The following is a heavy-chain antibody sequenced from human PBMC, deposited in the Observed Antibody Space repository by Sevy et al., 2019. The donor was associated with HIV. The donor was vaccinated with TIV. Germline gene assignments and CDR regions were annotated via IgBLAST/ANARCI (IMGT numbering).Heavy chain of an antibody. J-gene: IGHJ5*02. V-gene: IGHV3-30-3*01. CDR3: ARDQHDYAGNVRTGWFDP. Sequence: GGSLRLSCAASGFTFSSYAMDWVRQAPGTGLEWVAVISYDGTNKYYADSVKGRFTISRDNSKKILYVQMNSLRGEDTAVYYCARDQHDYAGNVRTGWFDPWGQGTLVTVSS. D-gene: IGHD4-17*01. CDR1: GFTFSSYA. CDR2: ISYDGTNK.